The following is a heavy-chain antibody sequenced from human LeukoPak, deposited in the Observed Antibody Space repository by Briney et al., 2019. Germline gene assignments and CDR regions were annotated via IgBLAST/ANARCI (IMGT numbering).Heavy chain of an antibody. Sequence: GSLRLSCAASGFTFSSYAMSWVRQAPGKGLAWVSTISGGSGSTYCADSVKGRFTISRDNSNNMLYLQMNSLRAEDTAVYYCAKDTELYNWREGGTFDYWGQGTLVTVSS. CDR2: ISGGSGST. V-gene: IGHV3-23*01. J-gene: IGHJ4*02. CDR1: GFTFSSYA. CDR3: AKDTELYNWREGGTFDY. D-gene: IGHD1-20*01.